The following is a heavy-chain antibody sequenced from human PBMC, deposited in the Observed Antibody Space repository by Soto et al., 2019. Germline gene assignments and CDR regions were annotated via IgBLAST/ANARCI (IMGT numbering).Heavy chain of an antibody. Sequence: EVQLVESGGGLVKPGESLRLSCAGSGFTFSSHTMNLVRQAPGNGLEWVSSISVSSTYIYYADSVKGRFTISRDNAKNSVYLQMNSLRAEDTAVYFCAGGPGRRYATEGDSCLDYWGHGTLVTVSS. CDR3: AGGPGRRYATEGDSCLDY. D-gene: IGHD2-2*01. CDR2: ISVSSTYI. V-gene: IGHV3-21*01. J-gene: IGHJ4*01. CDR1: GFTFSSHT.